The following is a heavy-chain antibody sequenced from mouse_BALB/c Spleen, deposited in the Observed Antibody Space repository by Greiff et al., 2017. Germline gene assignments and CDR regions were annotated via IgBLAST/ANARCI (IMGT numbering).Heavy chain of an antibody. CDR1: GFAFSSYD. V-gene: IGHV5-12-1*01. CDR3: ARQGRHYFDY. CDR2: ISSGGGST. J-gene: IGHJ2*01. Sequence: EVHLVESGGGLVQPGGSLKLSCAASGFAFSSYDMSWVRQTPEKRLEWVAYISSGGGSTYYPDTVKGRFTISRDNAKNTLYLQMSSLKSEDTAMYYCARQGRHYFDYWGQGTTLTVSS. D-gene: IGHD3-3*01.